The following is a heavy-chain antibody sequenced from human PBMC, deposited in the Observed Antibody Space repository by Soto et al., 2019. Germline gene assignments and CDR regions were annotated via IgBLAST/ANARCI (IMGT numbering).Heavy chain of an antibody. CDR1: GHTFSSYA. J-gene: IGHJ4*02. Sequence: GPVKVSCKASGHTFSSYAMYWVRQAPGQRLEGMGWINVGNGKTEYSQKFQGRATITRDTSANTGYMELSSLRSEDTAVYYCARNTLRLDYWGQGTLVTVSS. D-gene: IGHD5-12*01. V-gene: IGHV1-3*01. CDR2: INVGNGKT. CDR3: ARNTLRLDY.